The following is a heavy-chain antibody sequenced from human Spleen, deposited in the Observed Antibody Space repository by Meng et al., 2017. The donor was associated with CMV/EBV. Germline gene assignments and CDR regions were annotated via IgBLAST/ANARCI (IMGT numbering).Heavy chain of an antibody. CDR2: ISASADRT. J-gene: IGHJ4*02. CDR3: AKDEGDGSGTGGTDY. D-gene: IGHD3-10*01. Sequence: GESLKISCATSQFTFSSYAMTWVRQAPGKGLEWVSAISASADRTYYTDSVKGRFVISRDNSKNTVYLQLNSLGAEDTAVYYCAKDEGDGSGTGGTDYWGQGTLVTVSS. V-gene: IGHV3-23*01. CDR1: QFTFSSYA.